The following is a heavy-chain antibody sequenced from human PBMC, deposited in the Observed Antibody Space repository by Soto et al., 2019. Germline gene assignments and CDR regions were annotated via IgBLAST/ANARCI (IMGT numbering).Heavy chain of an antibody. J-gene: IGHJ6*02. V-gene: IGHV5-51*01. CDR2: IYPGDSDT. CDR3: ARSGGSGSYYYYYYGMDV. Sequence: PGESLKISCKGSGYSFTSYWIGWVRQMPGKGLERMGIIYPGDSDTRYSPSFQGQVTISADKSISTAYLQWSSLKASDTAMYYCARSGGSGSYYYYYYGMDVWGQGTTVTVSS. CDR1: GYSFTSYW. D-gene: IGHD3-10*01.